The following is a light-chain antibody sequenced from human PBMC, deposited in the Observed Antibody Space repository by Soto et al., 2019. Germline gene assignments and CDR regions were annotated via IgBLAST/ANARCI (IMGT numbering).Light chain of an antibody. CDR1: QSISSY. CDR3: QQYDNLVT. Sequence: DIQMTQSPSSLSASVGDRFTITCRASQSISSYLNWYQQKPGKAPKLLIYAASSLQSGVPSRFSGSGSGTDFTFTISSLQPEDIATYYCQQYDNLVTFGGGTKVDI. V-gene: IGKV1-33*01. J-gene: IGKJ4*01. CDR2: AAS.